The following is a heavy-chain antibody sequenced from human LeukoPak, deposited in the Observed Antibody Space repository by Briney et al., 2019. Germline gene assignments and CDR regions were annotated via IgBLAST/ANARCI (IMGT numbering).Heavy chain of an antibody. CDR1: GFTFSDHY. D-gene: IGHD3-10*01. Sequence: GGSLRLSGAASGFTFSDHYMDWVRQAPGKGLEWVGRSRNKANSYITDYAASGMGRFTISRDDSKNSLYLQINSLKPEDTAVYYCARLFGSGTYYMSDYWGQGTLVTVSS. V-gene: IGHV3-72*01. CDR2: SRNKANSYIT. J-gene: IGHJ4*02. CDR3: ARLFGSGTYYMSDY.